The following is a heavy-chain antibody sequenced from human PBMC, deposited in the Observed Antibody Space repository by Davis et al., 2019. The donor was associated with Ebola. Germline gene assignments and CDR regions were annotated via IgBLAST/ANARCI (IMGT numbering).Heavy chain of an antibody. D-gene: IGHD7-27*01. Sequence: GGSLRLSCAASGFTFSGSAMHWVRQASGKGLEWVGRIRSKANSYATAYAASVKGRFTITRDDSKNTAYLQMNSLKTEDTAVYYCASSVGMWANYWGQGALVTVSS. V-gene: IGHV3-73*01. CDR2: IRSKANSYAT. CDR3: ASSVGMWANY. CDR1: GFTFSGSA. J-gene: IGHJ4*02.